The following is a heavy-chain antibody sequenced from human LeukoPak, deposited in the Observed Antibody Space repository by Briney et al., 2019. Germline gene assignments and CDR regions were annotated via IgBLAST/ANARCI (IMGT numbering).Heavy chain of an antibody. CDR2: IWYDGSNK. CDR3: ARDPYNWNGYYYYGMDV. CDR1: GFTFSSYG. J-gene: IGHJ6*02. V-gene: IGHV3-33*01. D-gene: IGHD1-1*01. Sequence: PGGSLRLSCAASGFTFSSYGMHWVRQAPGKGLEWVAVIWYDGSNKYYADSVKGRFTISRDNSKNTLYLQMNSLRAEDTAVYYCARDPYNWNGYYYYGMDVWGQGTTVTVSS.